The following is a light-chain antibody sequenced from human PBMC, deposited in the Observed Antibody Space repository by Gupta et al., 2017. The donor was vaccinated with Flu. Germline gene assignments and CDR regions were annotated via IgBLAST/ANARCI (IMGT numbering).Light chain of an antibody. Sequence: QSALTQPRSVSGSPGQSVTISCTGTNSDVGAYNYVSWCQQHQGKAPKLIIYDVTKRPSGVPDRFSGSKSGNTASLTISGLQAEDEADYYCCSYAGAYTWVFGGGTKLTVL. V-gene: IGLV2-11*01. CDR2: DVT. CDR1: NSDVGAYNY. CDR3: CSYAGAYTWV. J-gene: IGLJ3*02.